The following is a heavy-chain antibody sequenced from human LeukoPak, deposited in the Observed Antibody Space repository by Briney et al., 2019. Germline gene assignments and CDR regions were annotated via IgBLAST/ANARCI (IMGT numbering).Heavy chain of an antibody. V-gene: IGHV3-23*01. CDR3: AKALDLGYCSSTSCLN. D-gene: IGHD2-2*01. J-gene: IGHJ4*02. CDR1: GFTFSNYA. CDR2: ISGGGGST. Sequence: PGGSLRLSCAASGFTFSNYAMSWVRQAPGKGLEWVSSISGGGGSTHYADSVKGRFTISRDNSKNTLNLQVNSLRVEDTAVYYCAKALDLGYCSSTSCLNWGQGTLVTVSS.